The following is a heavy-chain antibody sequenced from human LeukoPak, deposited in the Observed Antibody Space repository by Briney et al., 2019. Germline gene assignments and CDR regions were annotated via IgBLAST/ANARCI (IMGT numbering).Heavy chain of an antibody. D-gene: IGHD5-18*01. V-gene: IGHV3-23*01. CDR1: GFTFSSYA. Sequence: PGGSLRLSCAASGFTFSSYAMSWVRQAPGKGLEWVSAISGSGGSTYYADSVKGRFSISRDNSKNTLYVQMNHLRAEETGVYYRARRPSNTAAPDNWFDPWGQGTLVNGSS. CDR2: ISGSGGST. J-gene: IGHJ5*02. CDR3: ARRPSNTAAPDNWFDP.